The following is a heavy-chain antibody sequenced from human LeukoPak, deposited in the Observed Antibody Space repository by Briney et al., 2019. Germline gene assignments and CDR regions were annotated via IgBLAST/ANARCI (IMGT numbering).Heavy chain of an antibody. Sequence: PGGSLRLSCAASGFTFSSYAMSWVRQAPGKGLEWVSAISGSGGSTYYADSVKGRFTISRDNSKNTLYLQMNSLRAEDTAVYYCAKTGGGVVGAVPRSLPYFDYWGQGTLVTVSS. V-gene: IGHV3-23*01. CDR3: AKTGGGVVGAVPRSLPYFDY. CDR2: ISGSGGST. CDR1: GFTFSSYA. D-gene: IGHD1-26*01. J-gene: IGHJ4*02.